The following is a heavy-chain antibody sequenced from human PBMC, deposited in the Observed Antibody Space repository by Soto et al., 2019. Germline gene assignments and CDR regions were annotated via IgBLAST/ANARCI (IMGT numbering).Heavy chain of an antibody. CDR2: IYYSGST. J-gene: IGHJ5*02. CDR3: ARDREYSSSWERWLDP. D-gene: IGHD6-13*01. Sequence: PXETLSLTCTVAGGSISSGGYYWSWIRQHPGKGLEWIGYIYYSGSTYYNPSLKSRVTISVDTSKNQFSLKLSSVTAADTAVYYCARDREYSSSWERWLDPWGQGTLVTVSS. CDR1: GGSISSGGYY. V-gene: IGHV4-31*03.